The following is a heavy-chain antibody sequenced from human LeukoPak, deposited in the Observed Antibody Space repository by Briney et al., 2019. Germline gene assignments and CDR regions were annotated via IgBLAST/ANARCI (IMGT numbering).Heavy chain of an antibody. CDR3: ARGSHDSSGYLSY. CDR2: INHSGST. V-gene: IGHV4-34*01. Sequence: KPSETLSLTCTVSGGPISSYYWSWIRQPPGKGLEWIGEINHSGSTNYNPSLKSRVTISVDTSKNQFSLKLRSVTAADTAVYYCARGSHDSSGYLSYWGQGTLVTVSS. CDR1: GGPISSYY. J-gene: IGHJ4*02. D-gene: IGHD3-22*01.